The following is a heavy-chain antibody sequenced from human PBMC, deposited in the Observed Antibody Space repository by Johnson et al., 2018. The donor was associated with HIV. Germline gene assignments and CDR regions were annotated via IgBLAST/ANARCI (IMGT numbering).Heavy chain of an antibody. J-gene: IGHJ3*02. V-gene: IGHV3-66*01. Sequence: EVQLVESGGGLVQPGGSLRLSCAASGFTVSSNYMNWVRQAPGKGLEWVSGINWNSGRIAYADSVKGRFTISRDNSKNTLYLQMNSLRAEDTAVYYCARDNWNDADGAFDIWGQGTMVTVSS. CDR1: GFTVSSNY. CDR2: INWNSGRI. D-gene: IGHD1-20*01. CDR3: ARDNWNDADGAFDI.